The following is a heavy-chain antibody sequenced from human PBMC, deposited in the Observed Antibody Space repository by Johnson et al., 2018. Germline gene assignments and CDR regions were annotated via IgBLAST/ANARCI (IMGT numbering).Heavy chain of an antibody. CDR2: IRGKAYGGTT. CDR1: GFTFGDYA. CDR3: TRGVGWQLVFAFEV. J-gene: IGHJ3*01. V-gene: IGHV3-49*05. Sequence: VQLVESGGTLVKPGRSLRLSCTASGFTFGDYALSWFRQAPGKGLEWIGFIRGKAYGGTTEYAASVKGRLTVSRDDSKRIAYLQMNSLQTEDTAVDYCTRGVGWQLVFAFEVWCQGTMLTVSS. D-gene: IGHD6-6*01.